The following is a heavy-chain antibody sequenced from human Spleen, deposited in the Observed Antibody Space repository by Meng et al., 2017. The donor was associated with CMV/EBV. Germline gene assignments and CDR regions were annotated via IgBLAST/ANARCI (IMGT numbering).Heavy chain of an antibody. J-gene: IGHJ4*02. CDR3: ARRSDYGSFDY. D-gene: IGHD4-17*01. V-gene: IGHV3-21*01. CDR2: FSSSGNNT. CDR1: GFTFSSYA. Sequence: GGSLRLSCAASGFTFSSYAMTWVRQAPGEGLEWVSIFSSSGNNTYYADSVKGRFTISRDNAKNSLYLQMNSLRAEDTAVYYCARRSDYGSFDYWGQGTLVTVSS.